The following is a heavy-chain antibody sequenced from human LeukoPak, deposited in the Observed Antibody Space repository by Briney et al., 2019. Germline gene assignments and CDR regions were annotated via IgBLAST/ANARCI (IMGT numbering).Heavy chain of an antibody. CDR2: IYYSGST. D-gene: IGHD2-21*01. V-gene: IGHV4-39*01. CDR1: GGSISSSSYY. Sequence: PSETLSLTCTVSGGSISSSSYYWGWIRQPPGKGLGWIGSIYYSGSTYYNPSLKSRVTISVDTSKNQFSLKLSSVTAADTAVYYCARLGLSDWSWFDPWGQGTLVTVSS. CDR3: ARLGLSDWSWFDP. J-gene: IGHJ5*02.